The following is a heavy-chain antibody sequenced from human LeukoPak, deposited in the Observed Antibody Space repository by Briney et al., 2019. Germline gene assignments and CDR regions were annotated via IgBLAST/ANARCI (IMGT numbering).Heavy chain of an antibody. CDR2: VSGYNGHT. CDR3: ARGVAVGGYYYYYYMDV. V-gene: IGHV1-18*01. J-gene: IGHJ6*03. D-gene: IGHD2-15*01. Sequence: ASVKVSCKASGYTFTSYGISWVRQAPGQGLEWIGWVSGYNGHTNYAQRLQGRITMTTDTSTSTAYMELSSLRSEDTAVYYCARGVAVGGYYYYYYMDVWGKGTTVTVSS. CDR1: GYTFTSYG.